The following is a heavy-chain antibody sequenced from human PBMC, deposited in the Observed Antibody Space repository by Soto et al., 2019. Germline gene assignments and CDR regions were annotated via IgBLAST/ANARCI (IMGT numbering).Heavy chain of an antibody. J-gene: IGHJ4*02. V-gene: IGHV1-69*02. Sequence: QVQLVQSGAEVKKPGSSVKVSCKASGGTFSSYPISWVRQAPGQGLEWMGRIIPILGIANYAQKFQGRVTITADKSTSTAYMELSSLRSEDTAVYYCASPGGTDHSFDYWGQGTLVTVSS. CDR1: GGTFSSYP. CDR3: ASPGGTDHSFDY. CDR2: IIPILGIA. D-gene: IGHD2-8*02.